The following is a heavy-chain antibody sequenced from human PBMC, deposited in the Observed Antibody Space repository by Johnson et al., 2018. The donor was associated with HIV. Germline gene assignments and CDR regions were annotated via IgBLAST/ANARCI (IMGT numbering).Heavy chain of an antibody. J-gene: IGHJ3*02. CDR3: ARDGRDLVTRGSFDI. CDR1: GFPFSNYG. CDR2: IRFAGSNK. D-gene: IGHD3-9*01. V-gene: IGHV3-30*02. Sequence: QVQLVETGGGVVQPGGSLRPSCAASGFPFSNYGMHWVRPAPGQGLEWVAFIRFAGSNKYYADSVKGRFTISRDNSKNMVYLQMNSLRPEDTAVYYCARDGRDLVTRGSFDIWDQETMVTVSS.